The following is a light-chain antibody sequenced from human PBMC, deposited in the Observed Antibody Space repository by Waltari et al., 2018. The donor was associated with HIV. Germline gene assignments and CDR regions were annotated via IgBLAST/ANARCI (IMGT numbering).Light chain of an antibody. V-gene: IGLV2-14*01. J-gene: IGLJ1*01. CDR1: SSDVGGYNY. Sequence: QSSLPQPASVSGSPGQSSTIPSTGTSSDVGGYNYVSWYQQHPGKAPKPIIYEVNNRPSGVSNRFSGSKSGNTASLTISGLQAEDEADYYCSSYTSSSTLYVFGTGTKVTVL. CDR2: EVN. CDR3: SSYTSSSTLYV.